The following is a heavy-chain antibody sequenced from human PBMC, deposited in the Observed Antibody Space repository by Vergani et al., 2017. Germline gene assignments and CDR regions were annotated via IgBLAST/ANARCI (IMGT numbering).Heavy chain of an antibody. D-gene: IGHD2-2*01. Sequence: QVQLVQSGAEVKKPGASVKVSCNVSGYTLTELSMHWVRQAPGKGLEWMGGFDPEDGEPIYAQKFQGRVTMTEDTSTDTAYMELRSLRSEDTAVYYCATDRSRVYYYVMDVWGQGTTVTVSS. CDR3: ATDRSRVYYYVMDV. J-gene: IGHJ6*02. CDR1: GYTLTELS. CDR2: FDPEDGEP. V-gene: IGHV1-24*01.